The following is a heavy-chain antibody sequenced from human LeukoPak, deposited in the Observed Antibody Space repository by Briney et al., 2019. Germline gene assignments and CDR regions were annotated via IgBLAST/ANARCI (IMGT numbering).Heavy chain of an antibody. V-gene: IGHV3-23*01. Sequence: QTGGSLRLSCAASGFTFNSYAMSWVRQAPGKGLEWVSAISGSGGSTYYADSVKGRFTISRDNSKNTVYLQMNSLRAEDTAVYYCAKTTIGYSSGRYPGWPVDYWGQGTLVTVSS. J-gene: IGHJ4*02. CDR2: ISGSGGST. D-gene: IGHD6-19*01. CDR3: AKTTIGYSSGRYPGWPVDY. CDR1: GFTFNSYA.